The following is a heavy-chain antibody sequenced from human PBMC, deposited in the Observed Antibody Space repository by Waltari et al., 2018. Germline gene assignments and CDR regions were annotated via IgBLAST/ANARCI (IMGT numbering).Heavy chain of an antibody. CDR3: ARKAGSGYPYGPFYYDN. J-gene: IGHJ4*02. CDR1: GFRFGDYW. D-gene: IGHD5-12*01. Sequence: EVHLAESGGGVVQPGGSLRLSCTGSGFRFGDYWMHWVRQAPGKGLGWVSRRNVDGGYISDGDSVKGRFTISRDNAKNTVFLQLNSLRADDTAVYFCARKAGSGYPYGPFYYDNWGQGTLVTVSS. V-gene: IGHV3-74*01. CDR2: RNVDGGYI.